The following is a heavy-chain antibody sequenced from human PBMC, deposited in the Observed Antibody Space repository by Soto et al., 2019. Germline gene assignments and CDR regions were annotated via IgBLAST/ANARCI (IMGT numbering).Heavy chain of an antibody. Sequence: EVQLVESGGDLVKPGGSLRLSCAASGFTFSNAWINWVRQAPGKGLEWVGRIKSKADGGTTDYAAPLKGRFTISRDDSKNTLYLQMNSLEAEDRAVYYCAKSIAVVGTYGRYYYYGMDVWGQGTTVTVSS. J-gene: IGHJ6*02. CDR1: GFTFSNAW. D-gene: IGHD6-13*01. V-gene: IGHV3-15*07. CDR3: AKSIAVVGTYGRYYYYGMDV. CDR2: IKSKADGGTT.